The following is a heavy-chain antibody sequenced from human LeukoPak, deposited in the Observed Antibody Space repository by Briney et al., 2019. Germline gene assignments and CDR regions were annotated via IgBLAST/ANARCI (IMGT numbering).Heavy chain of an antibody. J-gene: IGHJ4*02. V-gene: IGHV1-18*01. D-gene: IGHD3-10*01. CDR3: ARDQVTMVRGVIILYYFDY. Sequence: PGASVKVSCKASGYTFTSYGISWVRQAPGQGLEWMGWISAYNGNTNYAQKLQGRVTMTTDTSTSTAYMELRSLRSDDTAVYYCARDQVTMVRGVIILYYFDYWGQGTLVTVSS. CDR1: GYTFTSYG. CDR2: ISAYNGNT.